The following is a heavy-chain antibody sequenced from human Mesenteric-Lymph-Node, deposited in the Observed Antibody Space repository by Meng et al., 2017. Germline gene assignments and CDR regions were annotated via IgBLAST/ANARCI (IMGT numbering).Heavy chain of an antibody. J-gene: IGHJ5*02. CDR2: INHSGST. Sequence: QVQREDGGSGLLMTSETRSLTCVVDGGSFSGYYWSWIRQPPGKGLEWIGEINHSGSTNYNPSLKSRVTISVDKSKNQFSLKLSSVTAADTAVYYCARVAAAGNEWFDPWGQGTLVTVSS. CDR1: GGSFSGYY. CDR3: ARVAAAGNEWFDP. D-gene: IGHD6-13*01. V-gene: IGHV4-34*01.